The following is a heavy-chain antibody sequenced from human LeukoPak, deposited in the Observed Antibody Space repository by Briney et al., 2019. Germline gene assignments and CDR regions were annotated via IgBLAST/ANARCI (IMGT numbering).Heavy chain of an antibody. CDR3: ARVVAGSVTFIAVAQYYFDY. V-gene: IGHV3-21*01. D-gene: IGHD6-19*01. Sequence: PGGSLRLSCAASGFTFSSYSMNWVRQAPGKGLEWVSSISSSSSYIYYADSVKGRFTISRDNAKNSLYLQMNSLRAEDTAVYYCARVVAGSVTFIAVAQYYFDYWGQGTLVTVSS. J-gene: IGHJ4*02. CDR1: GFTFSSYS. CDR2: ISSSSSYI.